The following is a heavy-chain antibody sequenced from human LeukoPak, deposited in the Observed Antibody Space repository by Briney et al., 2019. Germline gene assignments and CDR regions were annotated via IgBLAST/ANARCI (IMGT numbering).Heavy chain of an antibody. J-gene: IGHJ5*02. D-gene: IGHD6-13*01. V-gene: IGHV1-69*13. CDR2: IIPIFGTA. Sequence: SVTLSCKASGGTFSSYAISWVRQAPGQGLEWMGGIIPIFGTANCVQKFQGRVTITADESTSTAYMELSSLRSEDTAVYYCARGLGSSLDWLDPWGQGTRVPLLS. CDR3: ARGLGSSLDWLDP. CDR1: GGTFSSYA.